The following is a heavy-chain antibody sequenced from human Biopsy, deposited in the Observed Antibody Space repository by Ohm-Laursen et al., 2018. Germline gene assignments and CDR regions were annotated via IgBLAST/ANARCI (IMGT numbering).Heavy chain of an antibody. Sequence: SLRLSCSASGFSFSSYGMHWVRQAPGKGLEWVAVLWYDGTNKYYADSVKGRFTISRDNSKNTLYLQMNSLRAEDTAMYYCARPTNARAGGAPFDIWGPGTMVTVSS. CDR2: LWYDGTNK. CDR1: GFSFSSYG. J-gene: IGHJ3*02. V-gene: IGHV3-33*01. D-gene: IGHD1-1*01. CDR3: ARPTNARAGGAPFDI.